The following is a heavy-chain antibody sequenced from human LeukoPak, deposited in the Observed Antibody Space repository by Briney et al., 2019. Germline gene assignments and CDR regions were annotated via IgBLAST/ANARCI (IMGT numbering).Heavy chain of an antibody. CDR3: ARLTGYDWESSFDY. CDR2: FHYSGST. D-gene: IGHD5-12*01. CDR1: GDSISSNIYY. Sequence: SETLSLTCTVSGDSISSNIYYWAWIRQPPGKGLEWIGSFHYSGSTYYNPSLKSRVTISLDTSKNQLSLRLSSVTAADTAVYFCARLTGYDWESSFDYWGQGTLVTVSS. J-gene: IGHJ4*02. V-gene: IGHV4-39*07.